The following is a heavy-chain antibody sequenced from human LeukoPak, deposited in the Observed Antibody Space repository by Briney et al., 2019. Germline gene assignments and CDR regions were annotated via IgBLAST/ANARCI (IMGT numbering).Heavy chain of an antibody. Sequence: GGSLRLSCAASGFTFSSYSMNWVRQAPGKGLEWVSSISSSSSYIYYADSVKGRFTISRDNAKNSLYLQMNSLRAEDTAVYYCARPTLPAIRTVVSQNRDVGYAFDIWGQGTMVTVSS. CDR1: GFTFSSYS. J-gene: IGHJ3*02. D-gene: IGHD2-2*01. V-gene: IGHV3-21*01. CDR2: ISSSSSYI. CDR3: ARPTLPAIRTVVSQNRDVGYAFDI.